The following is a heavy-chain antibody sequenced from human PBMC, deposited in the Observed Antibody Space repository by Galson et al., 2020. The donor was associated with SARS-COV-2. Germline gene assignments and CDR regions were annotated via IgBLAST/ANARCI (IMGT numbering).Heavy chain of an antibody. V-gene: IGHV3-74*01. CDR3: ARGGLAAAGEL. D-gene: IGHD6-13*01. J-gene: IGHJ4*02. Sequence: TGGSLRLSCAASGFTFNAHWMHWVRQAPGKGPVWVCSIYSDGSTTNYAASVKGRFAISRDNAKNTLFLQMNNLRGEDTAVYYCARGGLAAAGELRGQGTLVTVSS. CDR1: GFTFNAHW. CDR2: IYSDGSTT.